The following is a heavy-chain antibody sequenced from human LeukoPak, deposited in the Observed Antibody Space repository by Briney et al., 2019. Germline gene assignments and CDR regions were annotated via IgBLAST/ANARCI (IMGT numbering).Heavy chain of an antibody. Sequence: GGSLRLSCAASGFTFSSYGMHWVRQAPGKGLEWVAFIRYDGSNKYYADSVKGRFTISRDNSKNTLYLQMDSLRAEDTAVYYCAKAVAAAGTLDYWGQGTLVTVSS. CDR2: IRYDGSNK. J-gene: IGHJ4*02. V-gene: IGHV3-30*02. D-gene: IGHD6-13*01. CDR1: GFTFSSYG. CDR3: AKAVAAAGTLDY.